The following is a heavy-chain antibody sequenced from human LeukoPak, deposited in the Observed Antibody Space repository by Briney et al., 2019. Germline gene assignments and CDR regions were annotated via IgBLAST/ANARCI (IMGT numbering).Heavy chain of an antibody. V-gene: IGHV3-21*01. CDR2: ISSSSSYI. CDR3: ASKGANA. Sequence: ETLSLTCAVYGGSFSGYYWSWVRQAPGKGLEWVSSISSSSSYIYYADSVKGRFTISRDNAKNSLYLQMNSLRAEDTAVYYCASKGANAWGQGTLVTVSS. J-gene: IGHJ5*02. CDR1: GGSFSGYY. D-gene: IGHD1-26*01.